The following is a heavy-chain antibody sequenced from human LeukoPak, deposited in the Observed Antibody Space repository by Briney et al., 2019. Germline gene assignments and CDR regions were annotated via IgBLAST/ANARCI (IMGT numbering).Heavy chain of an antibody. J-gene: IGHJ4*02. V-gene: IGHV3-23*01. D-gene: IGHD4-11*01. Sequence: GGSLRPSCAPPGFTFRSYAMSWVRRASGKGLHWASDISGIAGSTCYADSVRVRFTISRDNSKNTLYLQMNSLRAEDTAVYYCATLAEPSTVFWGQGTLVTVSS. CDR2: ISGIAGST. CDR1: GFTFRSYA. CDR3: ATLAEPSTVF.